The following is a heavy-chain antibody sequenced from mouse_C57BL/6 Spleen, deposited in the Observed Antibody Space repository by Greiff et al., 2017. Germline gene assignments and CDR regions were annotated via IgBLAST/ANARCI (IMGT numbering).Heavy chain of an antibody. CDR1: GYTFTDYN. Sequence: VQLKQSGPELVKPGASVKIPCKASGYTFTDYNVDWVKQSHGKSLEWIGDINPNNGGTIYNQKFKGKATLTVDKSSSTAYMELRSLTSEDTAVYYCARNYGSSYSFDYWGQGTTLTVSS. D-gene: IGHD1-1*01. J-gene: IGHJ2*01. CDR2: INPNNGGT. V-gene: IGHV1-18*01. CDR3: ARNYGSSYSFDY.